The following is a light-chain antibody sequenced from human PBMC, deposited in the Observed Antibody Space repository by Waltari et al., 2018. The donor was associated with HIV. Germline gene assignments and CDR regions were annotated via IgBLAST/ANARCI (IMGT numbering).Light chain of an antibody. CDR2: ANT. J-gene: IGLJ3*02. CDR1: TSDVGAYNY. Sequence: QSALTQPPSASGSPGQSVTISCTGKTSDVGAYNYVSWYQQHPGKAPKLLIYANTNRPSGVPDRFSGSKSGTSASLAISGLQTEDEADYYCQSYVSSVNVVFGGGTRVTVL. CDR3: QSYVSSVNVV. V-gene: IGLV2-8*01.